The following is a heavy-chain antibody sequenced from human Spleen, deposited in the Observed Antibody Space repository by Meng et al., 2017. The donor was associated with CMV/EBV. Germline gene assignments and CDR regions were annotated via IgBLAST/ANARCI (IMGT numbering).Heavy chain of an antibody. CDR2: IREDGSDK. V-gene: IGHV3-7*01. D-gene: IGHD6-19*01. J-gene: IGHJ4*02. CDR1: GFTFSSYA. CDR3: ARDFDAGWLGY. Sequence: GESLKISCAASGFTFSSYAMSWVRQAPGKGLEWLANIREDGSDKYYVDSVKGRFTIFRDNAKDSLYLQMNSLRADDTAVYYCARDFDAGWLGYWGQGTLVTVSS.